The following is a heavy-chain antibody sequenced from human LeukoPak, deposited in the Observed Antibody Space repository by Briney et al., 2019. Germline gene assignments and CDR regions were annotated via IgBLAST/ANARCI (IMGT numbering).Heavy chain of an antibody. Sequence: GASVKVSCKASGGTFSSYAISWVRQAPGQGLEWMGGIIPIFGTANYAQKFQGRVTITADESTSTAYMELSSLRSEDTAVYYCARDWGRSSSGAYYYGMDVRGQGTTVTVSS. D-gene: IGHD3-22*01. J-gene: IGHJ6*02. V-gene: IGHV1-69*01. CDR1: GGTFSSYA. CDR2: IIPIFGTA. CDR3: ARDWGRSSSGAYYYGMDV.